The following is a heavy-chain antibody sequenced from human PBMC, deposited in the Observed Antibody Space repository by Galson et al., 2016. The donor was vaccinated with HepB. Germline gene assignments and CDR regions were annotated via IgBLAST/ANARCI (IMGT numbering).Heavy chain of an antibody. CDR1: GGTFTNLA. D-gene: IGHD1-14*01. Sequence: QSGAEVKKPGESLKISCKASGGTFTNLALTWVRQAPGQGLEWMGGIVPFLEDSHYAQKFQDRVTFTADESTGTAYMELRNLRSEDTAIYYCANSHDFGYNFFDPWGPGTLVTVSS. J-gene: IGHJ5*02. CDR3: ANSHDFGYNFFDP. CDR2: IVPFLEDS. V-gene: IGHV1-69*01.